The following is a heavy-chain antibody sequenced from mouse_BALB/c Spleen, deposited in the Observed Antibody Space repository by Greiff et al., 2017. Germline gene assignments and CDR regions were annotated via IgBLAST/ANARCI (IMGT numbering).Heavy chain of an antibody. D-gene: IGHD2-4*01. CDR2: IYPGNGDT. Sequence: QVQLQQPGAELVQPGASVKMSCKASGYTFTSYNMHWVKQTPGQGLEWIGAIYPGNGDTSYNQKFKGKATLTADKSSSTAYMQLSSLTSEDSAVYYCARSSYDYGYYFDYWGQGTTLTVSS. J-gene: IGHJ2*01. V-gene: IGHV1-12*01. CDR3: ARSSYDYGYYFDY. CDR1: GYTFTSYN.